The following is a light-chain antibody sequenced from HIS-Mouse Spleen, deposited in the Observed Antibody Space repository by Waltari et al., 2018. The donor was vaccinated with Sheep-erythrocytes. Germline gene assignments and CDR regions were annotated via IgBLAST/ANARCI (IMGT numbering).Light chain of an antibody. CDR3: CSYAGSYNHV. V-gene: IGLV2-11*02. Sequence: QSALTQPRSVSGSPGPSVTISCTGTRSDVGWYNYVSWYQQHPGKAPKLMIYDVSKRPSGVPDRFSGSKSGNTASLTISGLQAEDEADYYCCSYAGSYNHVFATGTKVTVL. CDR1: RSDVGWYNY. CDR2: DVS. J-gene: IGLJ1*01.